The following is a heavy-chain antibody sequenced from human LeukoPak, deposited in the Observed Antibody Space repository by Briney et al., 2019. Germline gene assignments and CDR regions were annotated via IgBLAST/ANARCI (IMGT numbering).Heavy chain of an antibody. D-gene: IGHD2-15*01. CDR3: ARPRQRYCSGGTCYSRDGFDI. CDR1: GYTFTDYY. V-gene: IGHV1-2*02. Sequence: ASVKVSCKASGYTFTDYYMHWVRQAPGQGLEWMGWINPNSGGTKFAQKFQGRVTMTRDTSISTAYMELSRLRSDDTAVYYCARPRQRYCSGGTCYSRDGFDIWGQGTMVTVSS. CDR2: INPNSGGT. J-gene: IGHJ3*02.